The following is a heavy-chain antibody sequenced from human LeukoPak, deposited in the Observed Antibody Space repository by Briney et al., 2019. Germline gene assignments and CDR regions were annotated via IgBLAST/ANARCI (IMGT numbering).Heavy chain of an antibody. V-gene: IGHV1-46*01. CDR1: GYTFTGYY. J-gene: IGHJ4*02. Sequence: ASVKVSCKASGYTFTGYYMHWVRQAPGQGLEWMGIINPSGGSTSYAQKFQGRVTMTRDTSTSTVYMELSSLRSEDTAVYYCARALVVVPAAMPFDYWGQGTLVTVSS. CDR2: INPSGGST. D-gene: IGHD2-2*01. CDR3: ARALVVVPAAMPFDY.